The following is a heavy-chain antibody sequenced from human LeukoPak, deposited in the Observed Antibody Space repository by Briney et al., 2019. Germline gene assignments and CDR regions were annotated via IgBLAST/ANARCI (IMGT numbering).Heavy chain of an antibody. J-gene: IGHJ6*02. D-gene: IGHD6-13*01. CDR3: ARKGIAAAGTYYYYGMDV. CDR1: GFTFSSYS. Sequence: PGGSLRLSCAASGFTFSSYSMNWVRQAPGKGLEWVSSISSSSSYIYYADSVKGRFTISRDNAKNSLYLQMNSLRAEDTAVYYYARKGIAAAGTYYYYGMDVWGQGTTVTVSS. V-gene: IGHV3-21*01. CDR2: ISSSSSYI.